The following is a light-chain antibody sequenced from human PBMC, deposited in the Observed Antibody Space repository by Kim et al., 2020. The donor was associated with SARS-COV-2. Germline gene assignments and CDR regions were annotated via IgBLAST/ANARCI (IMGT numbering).Light chain of an antibody. CDR3: EQYYGLPYS. V-gene: IGKV1-16*02. CDR2: GAS. Sequence: DIQMTQSPLSLSASVGDRVTITCRASQGVKYHVAWFQQKPGKAPKSLIYGASTLYSGVPSHFSGSGSGTEFTLTINSLQPEDFATYCREQYYGLPYSFGGGTKVDIK. J-gene: IGKJ4*01. CDR1: QGVKYH.